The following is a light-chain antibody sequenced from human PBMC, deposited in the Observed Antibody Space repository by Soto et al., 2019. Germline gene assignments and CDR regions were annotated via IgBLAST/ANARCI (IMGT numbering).Light chain of an antibody. J-gene: IGKJ4*01. CDR3: QQHSNWPIT. CDR1: QSVSSY. CDR2: DAS. Sequence: EIVLTQSPVTLSLSPGERATLSCRASQSVSSYLVWYQQKPGQAPRLLIYDASNRATGIPARFSGSGSGTDFTLTISSLEPEDFAVYYCQQHSNWPITFGGGTKVEIK. V-gene: IGKV3-11*01.